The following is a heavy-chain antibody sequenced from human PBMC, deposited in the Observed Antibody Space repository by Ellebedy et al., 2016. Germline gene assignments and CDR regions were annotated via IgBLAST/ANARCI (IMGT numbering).Heavy chain of an antibody. J-gene: IGHJ5*02. V-gene: IGHV4-61*02. Sequence: SETLSLXXTVSGASISSGSYYWSWSRQPAGKGLDWIGRIYTSGSTNYNPSLKSRVTMSVDTSKNQFSLKLSSVTAADTAVYYCARGANNWFDPWGQGTLVTVSS. CDR3: ARGANNWFDP. CDR1: GASISSGSYY. CDR2: IYTSGST.